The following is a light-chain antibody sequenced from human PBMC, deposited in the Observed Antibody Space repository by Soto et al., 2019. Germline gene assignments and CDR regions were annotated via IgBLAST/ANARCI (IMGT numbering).Light chain of an antibody. J-gene: IGLJ2*01. Sequence: SYELTQPPSVSVSPGQTASITCSGDKLGDKYACWYQQKPGQSPVLVIYQDDKRPSGIPGRFSGSNSGNTATLTIRGTQTMDEADYYCQAWDSSSVLFGGGTQLTVL. CDR3: QAWDSSSVL. CDR1: KLGDKY. CDR2: QDD. V-gene: IGLV3-1*01.